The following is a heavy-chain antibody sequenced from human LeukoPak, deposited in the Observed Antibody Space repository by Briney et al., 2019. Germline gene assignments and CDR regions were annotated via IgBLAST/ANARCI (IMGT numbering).Heavy chain of an antibody. CDR2: ISNNGGYT. Sequence: HPGGSLRLSCAASGFTFSSSAMSWVRQAPGKGLEWVSAISNNGGYTYYADSVQGRFTISRDNSKSTLCLQMDSLRAEDTAVYYCARALGSETSDYWGQGTLVTVSS. D-gene: IGHD3-10*01. CDR3: ARALGSETSDY. V-gene: IGHV3-23*01. CDR1: GFTFSSSA. J-gene: IGHJ4*02.